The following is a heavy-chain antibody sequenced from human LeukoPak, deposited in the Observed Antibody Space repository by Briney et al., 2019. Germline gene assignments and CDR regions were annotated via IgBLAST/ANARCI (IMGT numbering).Heavy chain of an antibody. CDR2: INHSGST. CDR3: AGCNSSWYNWFDP. J-gene: IGHJ5*02. CDR1: GFTFSSYA. Sequence: GSLRLSCAASGFTFSSYAMSWVRQPPGKGLEWIGEINHSGSTNYNPSLKSRVTISVDTSKNQFSLKLSSVTAADTAVYYCAGCNSSWYNWFDPWGQGTLVTVSS. D-gene: IGHD6-13*01. V-gene: IGHV4-34*08.